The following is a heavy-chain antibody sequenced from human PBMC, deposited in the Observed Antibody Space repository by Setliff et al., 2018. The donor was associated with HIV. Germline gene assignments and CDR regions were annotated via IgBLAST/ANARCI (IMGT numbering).Heavy chain of an antibody. CDR3: AKDIGGGHVNDYVWGSYRSYYFDY. CDR2: IYTSGST. D-gene: IGHD3-16*02. V-gene: IGHV4-61*09. CDR1: GGSISTGVHY. Sequence: SETLSLTCTVSGGSISTGVHYWAWIRQAPGKGLEWIGHIYTSGSTNYNPSLKSRVTISVDTSKNQFSLRLSAVTAADTALDYCAKDIGGGHVNDYVWGSYRSYYFDYWGQGTLVTVSS. J-gene: IGHJ4*02.